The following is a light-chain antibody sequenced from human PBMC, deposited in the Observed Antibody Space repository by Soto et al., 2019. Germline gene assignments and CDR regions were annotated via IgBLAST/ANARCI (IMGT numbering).Light chain of an antibody. V-gene: IGLV2-23*01. J-gene: IGLJ3*02. CDR2: EGS. CDR3: CSYAGSSTSWL. CDR1: SSDVGGYNL. Sequence: QSALTQPASVSGSPGQWITISCTGTSSDVGGYNLVSWYQQHPGKAPKLMIYEGSKRPSGVSDRFSGSKSGNTASLTISVLQAEDEADYYCCSYAGSSTSWLFGGGTKLTVL.